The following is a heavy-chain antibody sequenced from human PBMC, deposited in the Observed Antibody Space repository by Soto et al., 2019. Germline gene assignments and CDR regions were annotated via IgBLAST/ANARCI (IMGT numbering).Heavy chain of an antibody. V-gene: IGHV3-23*01. CDR1: GFTFSTYA. D-gene: IGHD4-4*01. CDR2: ITASGGGT. Sequence: EVQLLESGGGLVQPGGSLRLSCSASGFTFSTYAMSWIRQAPGKGLEWVSGITASGGGTYYADSVQGRFTISRDNSKNTLYLQMKSLRAEDTAVYYCAKDKGGTTILTTFDYWGQGTLVTVSS. J-gene: IGHJ4*02. CDR3: AKDKGGTTILTTFDY.